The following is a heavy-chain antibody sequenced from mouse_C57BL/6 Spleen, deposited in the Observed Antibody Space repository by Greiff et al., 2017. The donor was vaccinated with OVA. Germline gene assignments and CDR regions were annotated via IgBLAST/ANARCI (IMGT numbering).Heavy chain of an antibody. CDR2: IDPEVGDT. CDR1: GFNFKAYF. J-gene: IGHJ3*01. Sequence: ELQLQPSGAELVRPGASVKFSCPASGFNFKAYFMPWVKQRPEQGLAWIGRIDPEVGDTEYAPKFQGKATMTADTSSNTAYLQLSSLTSEDTAVYYCTTERLRRFAYWGQGTLVTVSA. V-gene: IGHV14-1*01. D-gene: IGHD2-4*01. CDR3: TTERLRRFAY.